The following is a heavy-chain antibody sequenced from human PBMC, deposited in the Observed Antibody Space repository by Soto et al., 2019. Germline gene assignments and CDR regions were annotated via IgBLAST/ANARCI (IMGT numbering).Heavy chain of an antibody. Sequence: ASVKVSCKASGYTFTSYGISWVRQAPGQGLEWMGWISAYNGNTNYAQKFQGRVTMTEDTSTDTAYMELSSLRSEDTAVYYCATDRDGYNYNWFDPWGQGTLVTVSS. CDR3: ATDRDGYNYNWFDP. V-gene: IGHV1-18*01. D-gene: IGHD1-1*01. J-gene: IGHJ5*02. CDR2: ISAYNGNT. CDR1: GYTFTSYG.